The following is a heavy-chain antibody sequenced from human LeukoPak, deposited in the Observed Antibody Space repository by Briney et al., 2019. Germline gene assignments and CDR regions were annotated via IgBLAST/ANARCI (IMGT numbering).Heavy chain of an antibody. CDR3: AATLTISHFPFDY. J-gene: IGHJ4*02. Sequence: SQTLSLSCTVSGVSASSGNYYWSWIRQPSGKGLEWIGYIHHSGGTYYNPSLNSRVTIALDRPKSQFSLKLSPVTAADTAVYYCAATLTISHFPFDYWGQGALVTVSS. V-gene: IGHV4-30-2*01. CDR1: GVSASSGNYY. CDR2: IHHSGGT. D-gene: IGHD2-2*01.